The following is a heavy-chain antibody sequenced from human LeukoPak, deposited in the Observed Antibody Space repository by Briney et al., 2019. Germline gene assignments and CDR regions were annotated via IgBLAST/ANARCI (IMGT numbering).Heavy chain of an antibody. J-gene: IGHJ4*02. CDR2: IYYSGST. CDR3: ARHSGYDKYYFDY. CDR1: GGSISSYY. D-gene: IGHD5-12*01. Sequence: SETLSLTCTVSGGSISSYYWSWIRQPPGKGLEWIGYIYYSGSTNYNPSLKSRVTISVDTSKDQFSLKLSSVTAADTAVYYCARHSGYDKYYFDYWGQGTLVTVSS. V-gene: IGHV4-59*08.